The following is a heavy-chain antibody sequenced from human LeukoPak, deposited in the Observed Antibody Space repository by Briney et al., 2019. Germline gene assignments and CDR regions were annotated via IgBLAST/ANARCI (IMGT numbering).Heavy chain of an antibody. CDR3: ARGPLPDYYDSSGYYYPY. Sequence: GGSLRLSCAASGFTFSSYAMHWVRQAPGKGLEWVANIKQDGSEKYYVDSVKGRFTISRDNAKNSLYLQMNSLRAEDTAVYYCARGPLPDYYDSSGYYYPYWGRGTLVTVSS. CDR2: IKQDGSEK. D-gene: IGHD3-22*01. CDR1: GFTFSSYA. V-gene: IGHV3-7*01. J-gene: IGHJ4*02.